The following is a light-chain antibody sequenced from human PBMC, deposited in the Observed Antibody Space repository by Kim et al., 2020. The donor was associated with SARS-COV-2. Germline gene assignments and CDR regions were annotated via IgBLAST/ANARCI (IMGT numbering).Light chain of an antibody. V-gene: IGKV3-15*01. CDR1: HSVIFD. CDR2: GAS. CDR3: QQYNKLVT. Sequence: LASPGETAPPSCMASHSVIFDLAWYQQKLGQTPRLLIYGASTRATGIPARFSGSGSGTEFTLTISSLQSEDFAVYYCQQYNKLVTFGGGTKVDIK. J-gene: IGKJ4*01.